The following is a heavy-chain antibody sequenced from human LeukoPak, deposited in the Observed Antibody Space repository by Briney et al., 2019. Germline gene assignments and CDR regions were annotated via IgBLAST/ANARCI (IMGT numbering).Heavy chain of an antibody. CDR3: ARHAGAGYYYHHMDV. CDR1: GDSISSYY. V-gene: IGHV4-4*07. Sequence: PSETLSLTCTVSGDSISSYYWSWIRQTAGKGLQWIGRTHASGSTNYNPSLRSRLTMSLDTSKNQFSLNLSSVTAADTAIYYCARHAGAGYYYHHMDVWGKGTTVTVSS. J-gene: IGHJ6*03. D-gene: IGHD2-8*02. CDR2: THASGST.